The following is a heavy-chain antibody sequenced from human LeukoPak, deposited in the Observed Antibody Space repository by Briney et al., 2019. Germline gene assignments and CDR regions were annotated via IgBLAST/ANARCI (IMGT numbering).Heavy chain of an antibody. Sequence: PGGSLRLSCAASGFTFSSYAMSWVRQAPGKGLEWVSAISGSGGSTNYADSVKGRFTISRDNSKNTLYLQMNSLRAEDTAVYYCAKANYYDSSGYLHWGQGTLVTVSS. CDR1: GFTFSSYA. CDR3: AKANYYDSSGYLH. J-gene: IGHJ4*02. V-gene: IGHV3-23*01. D-gene: IGHD3-22*01. CDR2: ISGSGGST.